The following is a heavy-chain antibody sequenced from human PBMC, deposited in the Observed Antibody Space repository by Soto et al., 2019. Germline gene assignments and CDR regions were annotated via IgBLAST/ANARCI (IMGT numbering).Heavy chain of an antibody. J-gene: IGHJ6*02. Sequence: SETLSLTCSVSGASIDDRGRHWSWLRRSPGRGLEWLGSVYHDGTNYYNPSLKTRVSVSVDTAKNQFSLKLASVTAADTAVYFCARDKGISVVGFFRKDPYFGLDVWGPGTTATV. CDR2: VYHDGTN. V-gene: IGHV4-39*02. CDR3: ARDKGISVVGFFRKDPYFGLDV. D-gene: IGHD6-19*01. CDR1: GASIDDRGRH.